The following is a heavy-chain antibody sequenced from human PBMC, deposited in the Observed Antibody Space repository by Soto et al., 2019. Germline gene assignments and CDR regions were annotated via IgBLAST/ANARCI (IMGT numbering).Heavy chain of an antibody. CDR1: GFSLSTHGVG. CDR2: IYWDDDK. V-gene: IGHV2-5*02. D-gene: IGHD2-15*01. Sequence: QITLQESGPTLVKPTQTLTLTCTFSGFSLSTHGVGVGWVRQPAGKALEWLALIYWDDDKRYSASLNSRLTITKDTSKNQVVLTMTNMDPVDTATYYCAHAMLYCTGGSCSTWFDSWGQGTLVTVSS. J-gene: IGHJ5*01. CDR3: AHAMLYCTGGSCSTWFDS.